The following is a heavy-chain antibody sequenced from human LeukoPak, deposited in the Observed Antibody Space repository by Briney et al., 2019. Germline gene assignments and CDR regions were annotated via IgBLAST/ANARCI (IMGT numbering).Heavy chain of an antibody. CDR2: IIPIFGTA. Sequence: SVKVSCKASGGTFSSYAISWVRQAPGQGLEWMGGIIPIFGTANYAQKFQGRVTITADESTSTAYMELSSLRSEDTAVYYCASNTGYCSGGSCYSGDYWGQGTLVTVSS. V-gene: IGHV1-69*13. CDR3: ASNTGYCSGGSCYSGDY. D-gene: IGHD2-15*01. J-gene: IGHJ4*02. CDR1: GGTFSSYA.